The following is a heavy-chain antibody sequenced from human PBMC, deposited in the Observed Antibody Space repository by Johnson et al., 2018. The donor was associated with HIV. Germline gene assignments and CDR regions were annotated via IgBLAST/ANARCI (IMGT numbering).Heavy chain of an antibody. CDR3: AKLVGATHPLDI. CDR1: GFTFSSYG. J-gene: IGHJ3*02. Sequence: QVQLVESGGGVVQPGRSLRLSCAASGFTFSSYGMHWVRQAPGKGLEWVAFIRYDGNNRNYADSVKGRFSISRDNSKNTLYLQMNRLRTEDTALYYCAKLVGATHPLDIWGQGTMVTVSS. D-gene: IGHD1-26*01. CDR2: IRYDGNNR. V-gene: IGHV3-30*02.